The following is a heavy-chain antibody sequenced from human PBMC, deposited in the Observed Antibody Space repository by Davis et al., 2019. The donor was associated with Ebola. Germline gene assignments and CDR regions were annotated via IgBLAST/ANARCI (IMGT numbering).Heavy chain of an antibody. CDR1: GGSISSSSYY. J-gene: IGHJ4*02. Sequence: GSLRLSCTVSGGSISSSSYYWGWIRQPPGKGLEWIGEINHSGSTNYNPSLKSRVTISVDTSKNQFSLKLSSVTAADTAVYYCARGYYDYVWGSYRPKFFDYWGQGTLVTVSS. CDR2: INHSGST. CDR3: ARGYYDYVWGSYRPKFFDY. D-gene: IGHD3-16*02. V-gene: IGHV4-39*07.